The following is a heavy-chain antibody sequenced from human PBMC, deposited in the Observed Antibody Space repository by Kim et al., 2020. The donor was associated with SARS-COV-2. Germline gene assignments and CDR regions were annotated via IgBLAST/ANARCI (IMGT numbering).Heavy chain of an antibody. CDR1: GGTFSSYA. CDR2: IIPIFGTA. V-gene: IGHV1-69*13. CDR3: AREGTTTVTTGADAFDI. D-gene: IGHD4-17*01. J-gene: IGHJ3*02. Sequence: SVKVSCKASGGTFSSYAISWVRQAPGQGLEWMGGIIPIFGTANYAQKFQGRVTITADESTSTAYMELSSLRSEDTAVYYCAREGTTTVTTGADAFDIWGQGTMVTVSS.